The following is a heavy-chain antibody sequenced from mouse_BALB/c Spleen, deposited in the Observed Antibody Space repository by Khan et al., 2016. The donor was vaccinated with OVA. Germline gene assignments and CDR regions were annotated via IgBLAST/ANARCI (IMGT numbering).Heavy chain of an antibody. CDR2: ISYSGST. Sequence: EVQLQESGPGLVKPSQSLSLTCTVTGYSITSDYAWNWIRQFPGNKLEWMGSISYSGSTNYNPALKSRISITRDTSKNQFFLQLNSVTTEDTATNYCARDGSRYNYAMDYWGQGTSVTVSS. CDR3: ARDGSRYNYAMDY. J-gene: IGHJ4*01. V-gene: IGHV3-2*02. D-gene: IGHD2-3*01. CDR1: GYSITSDYA.